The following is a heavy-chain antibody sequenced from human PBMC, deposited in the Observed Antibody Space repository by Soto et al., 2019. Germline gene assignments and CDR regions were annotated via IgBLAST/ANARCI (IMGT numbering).Heavy chain of an antibody. Sequence: SETLSLTCAVYGGSFSGYYWSWIRQPPGKGLEWIGEINHSGSTNYNPSLKSRVTISVDTSKNQFSLKLSSVTAADTAVYYCAQRGSSSWDLVSWGQGTLVTVSS. CDR3: AQRGSSSWDLVS. V-gene: IGHV4-34*01. CDR1: GGSFSGYY. J-gene: IGHJ4*02. D-gene: IGHD6-13*01. CDR2: INHSGST.